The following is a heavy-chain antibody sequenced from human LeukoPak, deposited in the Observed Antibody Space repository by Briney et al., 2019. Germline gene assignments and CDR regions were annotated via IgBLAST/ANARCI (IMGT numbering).Heavy chain of an antibody. D-gene: IGHD3-10*01. CDR3: ARDLYYYGSGSYYLI. CDR2: INPNSGGT. CDR1: GYTFTGYY. V-gene: IGHV1-2*02. Sequence: ASVKVSCKASGYTFTGYYMHWVRQAPGQGLEWMGWINPNSGGTNYAQKFQGRVTMTRDTSISTAYMELSRLRSDDTAVYYCARDLYYYGSGSYYLIWGQGTLVTVSS. J-gene: IGHJ4*02.